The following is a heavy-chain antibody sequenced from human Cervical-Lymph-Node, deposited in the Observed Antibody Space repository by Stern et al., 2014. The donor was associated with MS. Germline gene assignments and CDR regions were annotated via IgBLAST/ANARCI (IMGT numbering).Heavy chain of an antibody. V-gene: IGHV1-69*06. CDR2: NVTRFGTT. Sequence: VQLVQSGAEVKQPGASVKVSCKASGGTFNNHVISWVRQAPGQGLEWIGWNVTRFGTTDYARKFQGRVTITADKSTSTVHMVLSSLKREDTGIYYCANRDMGYTYGRHDYWGQGTLVTVS. CDR1: GGTFNNHV. D-gene: IGHD5-12*01. J-gene: IGHJ4*02. CDR3: ANRDMGYTYGRHDY.